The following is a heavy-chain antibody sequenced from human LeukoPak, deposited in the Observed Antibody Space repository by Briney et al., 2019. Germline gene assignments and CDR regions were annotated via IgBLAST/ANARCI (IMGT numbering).Heavy chain of an antibody. CDR1: GYTFTGYY. CDR2: INPNSGGT. Sequence: ASVKVSCKASGYTFTGYYMHWVRQAPGQGLEWMGWINPNSGGTNYAQKFQGRVTMTRDTSISTAYMELSRLRSDDTAVYYCARERGPHNWFDPWGQGTLVTVSS. V-gene: IGHV1-2*02. D-gene: IGHD3-16*01. CDR3: ARERGPHNWFDP. J-gene: IGHJ5*02.